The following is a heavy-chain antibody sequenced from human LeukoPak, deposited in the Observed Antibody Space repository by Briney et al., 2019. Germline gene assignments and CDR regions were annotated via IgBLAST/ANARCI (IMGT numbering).Heavy chain of an antibody. V-gene: IGHV3-30*02. CDR2: IRYDGSNK. Sequence: GGSLRLSCAASGFTFSSYGMHWVRQAPGKWLEWVAFIRYDGSNKYYADSVKGRFTISRDNARDSLYLQMNSLRDDDTSVYYCARDASALYWGRGTPVTVSS. D-gene: IGHD2-2*01. J-gene: IGHJ4*02. CDR3: ARDASALY. CDR1: GFTFSSYG.